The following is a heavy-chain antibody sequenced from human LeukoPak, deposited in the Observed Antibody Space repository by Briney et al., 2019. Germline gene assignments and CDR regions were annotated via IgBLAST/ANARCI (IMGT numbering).Heavy chain of an antibody. J-gene: IGHJ4*02. Sequence: GGSLRLSCAASGFTFSDYYMSWIRQAPGEGLEWVSYISSSGSTIYYADSVKGRFTISRDNAKNSLYLQMNSLRADDTAVYYCARDTMVRGVMWDYWGQGTLVTVSS. D-gene: IGHD3-10*01. V-gene: IGHV3-11*01. CDR3: ARDTMVRGVMWDY. CDR1: GFTFSDYY. CDR2: ISSSGSTI.